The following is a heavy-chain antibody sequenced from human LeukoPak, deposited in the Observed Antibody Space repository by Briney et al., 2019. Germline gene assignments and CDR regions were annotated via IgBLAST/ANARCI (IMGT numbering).Heavy chain of an antibody. J-gene: IGHJ4*02. CDR3: AKRGVVIRVILVGFHKEAYYFDF. CDR1: GISLSNYG. CDR2: ISGSGGGT. D-gene: IGHD3-22*01. V-gene: IGHV3-23*01. Sequence: PGGSLRLSCAVSGISLSNYGMSWVRQAPGKGLEWVAGISGSGGGTNYADSVKGRFTISRDNPKNTLYLQMNRLRAEDTAVYFCAKRGVVIRVILVGFHKEAYYFDFWGQGALVSVSS.